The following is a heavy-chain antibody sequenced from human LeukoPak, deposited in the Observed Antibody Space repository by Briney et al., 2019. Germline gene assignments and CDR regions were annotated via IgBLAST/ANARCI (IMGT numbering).Heavy chain of an antibody. J-gene: IGHJ4*02. D-gene: IGHD6-19*01. V-gene: IGHV3-48*03. CDR3: ARYTRVSSGWYSTDVTRYFDY. Sequence: PGGSLRLSCAASGFTFSSYEMNWVRQAPGKGLEWVSYITSSGSTIYYADSVKGRFTISRDNAKNSLYLQMNSLRAEDTAVYYCARYTRVSSGWYSTDVTRYFDYWGQGTLVTVSS. CDR2: ITSSGSTI. CDR1: GFTFSSYE.